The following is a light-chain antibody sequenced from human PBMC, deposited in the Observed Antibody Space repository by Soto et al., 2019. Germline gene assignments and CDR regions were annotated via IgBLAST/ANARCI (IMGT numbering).Light chain of an antibody. CDR3: SAYAGSNKPA. Sequence: QSALTQPPSASGSPGQSVAISCSGTSSDVGGYNYVSWYQQHPGKAPKLMIYDVNKRPSGVPDRFSGSKSGNTASLTVSGLQAGDEADYYCSAYAGSNKPAFGGGTKLTVL. J-gene: IGLJ2*01. CDR1: SSDVGGYNY. V-gene: IGLV2-8*01. CDR2: DVN.